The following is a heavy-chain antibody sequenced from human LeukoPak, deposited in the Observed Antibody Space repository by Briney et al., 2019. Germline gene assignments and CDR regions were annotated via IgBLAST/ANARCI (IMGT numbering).Heavy chain of an antibody. D-gene: IGHD2-2*01. CDR1: GFTFSSYS. CDR2: ISSSSSYI. Sequence: PGGSLRLSCAASGFTFSSYSMNWVRQAPGKGLEWVSSISSSSSYIYYADSVKGRFTISRDNAKNSLYLQMNSLRAEDTAVYYCARDHDYCSSTSCYFHYYYYGMDVWGQGTTVTVSS. CDR3: ARDHDYCSSTSCYFHYYYYGMDV. J-gene: IGHJ6*02. V-gene: IGHV3-21*01.